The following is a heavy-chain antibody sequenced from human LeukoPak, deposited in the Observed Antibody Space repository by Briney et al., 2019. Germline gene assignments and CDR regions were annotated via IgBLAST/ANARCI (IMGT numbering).Heavy chain of an antibody. CDR2: IVVGSGNT. D-gene: IGHD2-15*01. J-gene: IGHJ6*03. Sequence: GASVKVSCKASGFTFTSSAVQWVRQARGQRLEWIGWIVVGSGNTNYAQKFQERVTITRDMSTSTAYMELSSLRSEDTAVYYCAAEGLDYSQLYYYYMDVWGKGTTVTVSS. CDR3: AAEGLDYSQLYYYYMDV. CDR1: GFTFTSSA. V-gene: IGHV1-58*01.